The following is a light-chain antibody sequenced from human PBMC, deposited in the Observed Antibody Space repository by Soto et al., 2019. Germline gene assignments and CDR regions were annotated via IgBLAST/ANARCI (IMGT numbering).Light chain of an antibody. V-gene: IGLV3-21*04. CDR3: QVWDSSSYHVV. Sequence: SYELTQPPSVSVAPGKTARITCGGNNIGSKSVHWYQQKPGQAPVLVIYYDNDRPSGIPERFSGSNSGNTATLTISRVEAGDEADYYCQVWDSSSYHVVFGGGTKVTVL. CDR1: NIGSKS. J-gene: IGLJ2*01. CDR2: YDN.